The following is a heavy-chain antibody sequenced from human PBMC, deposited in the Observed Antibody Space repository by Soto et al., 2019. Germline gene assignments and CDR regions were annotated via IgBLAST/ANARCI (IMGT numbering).Heavy chain of an antibody. D-gene: IGHD3-22*01. Sequence: SETLSLTCVVSGYSIISGYYLALFRQPAGKELEWIGSIYHSGKTYYKPSLRSRVTVSVDTSKNQFSMKLISVTAADTAVYYCARDKRVTMIGGWFDPWGQGTLVTVSS. CDR2: IYHSGKT. CDR1: GYSIISGYY. CDR3: ARDKRVTMIGGWFDP. V-gene: IGHV4-38-2*02. J-gene: IGHJ5*02.